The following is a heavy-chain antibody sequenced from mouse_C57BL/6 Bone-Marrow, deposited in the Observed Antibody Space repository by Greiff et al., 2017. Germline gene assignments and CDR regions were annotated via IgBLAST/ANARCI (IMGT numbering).Heavy chain of an antibody. CDR1: GFTFSSYA. J-gene: IGHJ3*01. D-gene: IGHD1-1*01. V-gene: IGHV5-4*01. CDR3: AREAPPYYYGSSLAY. CDR2: LSDGGSYT. Sequence: EVQGVESGGGLVKPGGSLKLSCAASGFTFSSYAMSWVRQTPEKRLEWVATLSDGGSYTYYPDNVKGRFTIARDNAKNNLYLQMSHLKSEDTAMYYCAREAPPYYYGSSLAYWGQGTLVTVSA.